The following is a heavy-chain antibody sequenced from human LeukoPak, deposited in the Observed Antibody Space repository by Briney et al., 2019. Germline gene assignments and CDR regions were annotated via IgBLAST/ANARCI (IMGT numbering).Heavy chain of an antibody. V-gene: IGHV3-48*03. Sequence: GGSLRLSCAASGFTFSSYEMNWVRQAPGKGLEWVSYISSSGAGIYSADSVKGRFTISRENAKNSLYLQMTSLRAEDTAVYYCARGSGDYSGQGTLVTVSS. CDR1: GFTFSSYE. CDR2: ISSSGAGI. J-gene: IGHJ4*02. CDR3: ARGSGDY.